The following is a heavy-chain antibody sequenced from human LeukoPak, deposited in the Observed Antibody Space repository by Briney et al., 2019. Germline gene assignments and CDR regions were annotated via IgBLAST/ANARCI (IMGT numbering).Heavy chain of an antibody. CDR3: ARDRGSTSYVTWLDP. Sequence: SETLSLTCTVSGGSISSYYWSWIRQPAGKGLEWIGRIYTSGSTNYNPSLKSRVTMSVDTSKNQFSLKLSSVTAADTAVYYCARDRGSTSYVTWLDPWGQGTLVTVSS. J-gene: IGHJ5*02. V-gene: IGHV4-4*07. D-gene: IGHD2-2*01. CDR2: IYTSGST. CDR1: GGSISSYY.